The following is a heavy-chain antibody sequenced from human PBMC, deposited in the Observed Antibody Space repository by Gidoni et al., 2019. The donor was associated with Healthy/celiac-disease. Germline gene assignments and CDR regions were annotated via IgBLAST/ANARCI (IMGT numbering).Heavy chain of an antibody. D-gene: IGHD3-10*01. Sequence: QLQLQESGPGLVKPSETLSLTCTVSGGSISSSSYYWGWSRQPPGKGLEWIGSIYYSGSTYYNPSLKSRVTISVDTSKNQFSLKLSSVTAADTAVYYCARRYGSANDAFDIWGQGTMVTVSS. CDR1: GGSISSSSYY. CDR2: IYYSGST. CDR3: ARRYGSANDAFDI. V-gene: IGHV4-39*01. J-gene: IGHJ3*02.